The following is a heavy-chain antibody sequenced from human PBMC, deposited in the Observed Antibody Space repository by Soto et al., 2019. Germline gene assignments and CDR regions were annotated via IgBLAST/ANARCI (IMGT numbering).Heavy chain of an antibody. CDR1: RGSLYRRDFS. V-gene: IGHV4-39*05. CDR3: AVVDSTGNWFAP. D-gene: IGHD6-25*01. Sequence: LPGTPALTRTVSRGSLYRRDFSWGGFRQTPGKGLEFIGSMYYSGSTYYNPSLKSRLTISVDTSKNQFTLKLISVTAADTAVYYCAVVDSTGNWFAPCGEGALVTVSS. CDR2: MYYSGST. J-gene: IGHJ5*02.